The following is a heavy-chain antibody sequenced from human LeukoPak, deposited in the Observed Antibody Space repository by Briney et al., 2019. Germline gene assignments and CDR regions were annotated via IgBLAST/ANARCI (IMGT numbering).Heavy chain of an antibody. CDR3: ARDGGSGWYNY. D-gene: IGHD6-19*01. CDR1: GGSISGYY. J-gene: IGHJ4*02. Sequence: SETLSLTCSVSGGSISGYYWNWIRQPAGKGLEWIGRIQNRGSTNYNPSLKSRVTMSIDTSKNQFSLKLSSVTAADTAAYYCARDGGSGWYNYWGQGTLVTVAS. V-gene: IGHV4-4*07. CDR2: IQNRGST.